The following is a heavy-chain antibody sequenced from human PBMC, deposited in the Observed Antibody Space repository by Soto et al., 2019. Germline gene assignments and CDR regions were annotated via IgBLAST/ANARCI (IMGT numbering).Heavy chain of an antibody. CDR2: IYYSGST. D-gene: IGHD3-10*01. CDR3: ARSAPPKGSGTTQPPDYYYMDV. V-gene: IGHV4-39*01. Sequence: SETLSLTCTVSGGSISSSSYYWGWIRQPPGKGLEWIGSIYYSGSTYCNPSLKSRVTISVDTSKNQFSLKLSSVTAAETAVYYCARSAPPKGSGTTQPPDYYYMDVWGKGTTVTVSS. CDR1: GGSISSSSYY. J-gene: IGHJ6*03.